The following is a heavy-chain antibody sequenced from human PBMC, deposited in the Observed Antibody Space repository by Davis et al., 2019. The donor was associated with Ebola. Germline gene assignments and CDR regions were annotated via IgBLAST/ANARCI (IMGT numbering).Heavy chain of an antibody. CDR3: ARETIVGAISG. D-gene: IGHD1-26*01. J-gene: IGHJ4*02. V-gene: IGHV1-69*05. CDR2: IIPIFGTA. CDR1: GGTFSSYA. Sequence: SVKVPCKASGGTFSSYAISWVRQAPGQGLEWMGGIIPIFGTANYAQKFQGRVTMTTDTSTSTAYMELRSLRSDDTAVYYCARETIVGAISGWGQGTLVTVSS.